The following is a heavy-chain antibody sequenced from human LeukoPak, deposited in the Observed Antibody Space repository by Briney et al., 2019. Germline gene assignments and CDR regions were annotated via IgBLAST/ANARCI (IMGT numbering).Heavy chain of an antibody. Sequence: GASVKVSCKPSGYTFNAYYMHWVRQAPGQGLEWVGWIGPKTGNTRYAQKFQGRVTITRDTPIGTVYMELSSLKSDDTAVYYCASEAFCASGNCYLQRVASWGPGTLVTVYS. V-gene: IGHV1-2*02. CDR2: IGPKTGNT. CDR3: ASEAFCASGNCYLQRVAS. J-gene: IGHJ4*02. CDR1: GYTFNAYY. D-gene: IGHD3-22*01.